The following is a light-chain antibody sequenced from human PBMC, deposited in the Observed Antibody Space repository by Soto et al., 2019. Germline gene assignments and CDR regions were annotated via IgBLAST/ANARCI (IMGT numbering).Light chain of an antibody. V-gene: IGKV1-9*01. J-gene: IGKJ5*01. Sequence: IQLTQSPYSLSASVGDRVTITCRASQGIGRYLAWYQQKPGKAPKLLIYSASTLQSGVPSGFTGSGSWTDFTLPISSLQPEDFATYYCQQLNSYPITFGQGTRLEIK. CDR1: QGIGRY. CDR3: QQLNSYPIT. CDR2: SAS.